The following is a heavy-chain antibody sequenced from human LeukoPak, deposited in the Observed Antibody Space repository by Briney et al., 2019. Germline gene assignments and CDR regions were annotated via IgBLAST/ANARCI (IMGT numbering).Heavy chain of an antibody. CDR3: ARDNGLSFDY. CDR1: GGSISGYY. J-gene: IGHJ4*02. D-gene: IGHD4-17*01. V-gene: IGHV4-59*01. Sequence: SETLSLTCTVSGGSISGYYWSWIRQPPGKGLEWIGYIYYSGSTNYNPSLKSRVTISVDTSKNQFSLKLSSVTAADTAVYYCARDNGLSFDYWGQGTLVTVSS. CDR2: IYYSGST.